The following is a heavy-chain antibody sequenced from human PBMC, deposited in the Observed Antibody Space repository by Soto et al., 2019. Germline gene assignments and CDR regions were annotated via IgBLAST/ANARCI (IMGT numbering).Heavy chain of an antibody. D-gene: IGHD3-10*01. J-gene: IGHJ2*01. CDR3: ARGDYYGSGSYYNWYFDL. CDR1: GGSISSYY. V-gene: IGHV4-59*01. CDR2: IYYSGST. Sequence: SETLSLTCTVSGGSISSYYWSWIRQPPGKGLEWIGYIYYSGSTNYNPSLKSRVTISVDTSKNQFSLKLSSVTAADTAVYYCARGDYYGSGSYYNWYFDLWGRGTLVTVSS.